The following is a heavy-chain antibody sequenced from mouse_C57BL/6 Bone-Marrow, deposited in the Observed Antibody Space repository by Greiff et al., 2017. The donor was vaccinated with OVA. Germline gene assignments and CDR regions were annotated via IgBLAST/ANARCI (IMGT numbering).Heavy chain of an antibody. CDR3: AREDGYYGAY. CDR1: GYAFTNYL. Sequence: QVQLQQSGAELVRPGTSVTVSCKASGYAFTNYLIEWVKQRPGQGLEWIGVINPGSGGTNYNEKFKGKATLTADKSSSTAYMQLSSLTSEDSAVYFCAREDGYYGAYWGQGTLVTVSA. CDR2: INPGSGGT. V-gene: IGHV1-54*01. J-gene: IGHJ3*01. D-gene: IGHD2-3*01.